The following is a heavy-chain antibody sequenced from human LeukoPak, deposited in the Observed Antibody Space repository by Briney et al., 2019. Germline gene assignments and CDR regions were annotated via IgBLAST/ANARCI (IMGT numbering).Heavy chain of an antibody. V-gene: IGHV3-9*01. J-gene: IGHJ5*02. Sequence: GGSLRLSCVASGFNFEDYAMHWVRQAPGKGLEWVSGISWNSGSIGYADSVKGPFTISRDNDKNSLYLQMNSLRPEDTALYYCAKDILPQWMSPRKDNWFDPWGQGTLVTVSS. CDR2: ISWNSGSI. D-gene: IGHD6-19*01. CDR1: GFNFEDYA. CDR3: AKDILPQWMSPRKDNWFDP.